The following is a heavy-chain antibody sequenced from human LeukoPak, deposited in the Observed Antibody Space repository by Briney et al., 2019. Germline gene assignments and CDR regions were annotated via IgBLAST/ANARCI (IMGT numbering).Heavy chain of an antibody. V-gene: IGHV3-7*01. CDR1: GFTFSSYW. CDR3: ASISSPQDY. J-gene: IGHJ4*02. D-gene: IGHD6-13*01. CDR2: IKQDGTQK. Sequence: GGSLRLSCAASGFTFSSYWMSWVRQAPGKGLEWVGNIKQDGTQKFYVDSVRGRFTISRDNAKNSLYLQMNLLSAEDTAIYYCASISSPQDYWGQGTLVTVSS.